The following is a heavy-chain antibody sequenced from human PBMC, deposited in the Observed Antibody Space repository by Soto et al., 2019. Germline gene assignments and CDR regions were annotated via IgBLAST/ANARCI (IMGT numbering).Heavy chain of an antibody. D-gene: IGHD6-19*01. CDR3: ARDRGAVTGQYFDY. CDR2: ISSSGTSA. J-gene: IGHJ4*02. Sequence: QVQLEESGGGLVKPGGSLRLSCAASGFTLSAVYISWIRQAPNKGLEYISYISSSGTSANYADSVKGRFTISRDNAKNSLYLQMNSLRAEDTAVYYCARDRGAVTGQYFDYWGQGALVTVSS. V-gene: IGHV3-11*05. CDR1: GFTLSAVY.